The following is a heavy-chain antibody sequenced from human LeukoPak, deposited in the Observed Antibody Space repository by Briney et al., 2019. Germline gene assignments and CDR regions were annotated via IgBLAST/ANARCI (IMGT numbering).Heavy chain of an antibody. CDR1: GGSFSGYY. Sequence: PSETLSLTCAVYGGSFSGYYWSWIRQPPGKGLEWIGEINHSGSTNYNPSLKSRVTISEDTSKNQFSLMLTSVTAADTAVYYCARGARGDTPYNWFDPWGQGTLVTVSS. V-gene: IGHV4-34*01. CDR3: ARGARGDTPYNWFDP. D-gene: IGHD2-21*02. CDR2: INHSGST. J-gene: IGHJ5*02.